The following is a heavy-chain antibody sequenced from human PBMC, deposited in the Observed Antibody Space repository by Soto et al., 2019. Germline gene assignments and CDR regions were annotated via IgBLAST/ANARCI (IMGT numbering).Heavy chain of an antibody. D-gene: IGHD7-27*01. CDR2: FYYSGST. V-gene: IGHV4-30-4*08. J-gene: IGHJ4*02. CDR3: ARGPSGDKVDY. CDR1: GGSISTGGYY. Sequence: PSETLSLTCTVSGGSISTGGYYWNWIRQHPGKGLQWIGYFYYSGSTYYNPSLKSRVTISADTSETQFSLKLNSVSAADTAVYYCARGPSGDKVDYWGQGIQVTVSS.